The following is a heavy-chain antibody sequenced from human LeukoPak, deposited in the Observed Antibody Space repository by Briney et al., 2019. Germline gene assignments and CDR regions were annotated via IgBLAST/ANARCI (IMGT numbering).Heavy chain of an antibody. Sequence: PSETLSLTCTVSGGSISSYYWSWIRQPPGKGLEWIGYIYYSGSTYYNPSLKSRVTISVDTSKNQFSLKLSSVTAADTAVYYCASSVAGWTGNWFDPWGQGTLVTVSS. J-gene: IGHJ5*02. CDR2: IYYSGST. D-gene: IGHD6-19*01. CDR1: GGSISSYY. CDR3: ASSVAGWTGNWFDP. V-gene: IGHV4-59*12.